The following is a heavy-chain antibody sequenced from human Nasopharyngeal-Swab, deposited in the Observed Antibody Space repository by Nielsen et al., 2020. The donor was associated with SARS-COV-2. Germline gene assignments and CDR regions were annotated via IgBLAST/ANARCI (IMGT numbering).Heavy chain of an antibody. V-gene: IGHV3-7*01. CDR2: IKQSGSGQ. J-gene: IGHJ4*02. CDR3: ARYCSTTSCPRGFDY. Sequence: GDSLKISCAASGFTFSSYWMSWVRQAPGKGLEWVAHIKQSGSGQYYVDSVKGRFTISRDNAKNSLSLQMNSLRAEDTAVYYCARYCSTTSCPRGFDYWGQGTLVTVSS. D-gene: IGHD2-2*01. CDR1: GFTFSSYW.